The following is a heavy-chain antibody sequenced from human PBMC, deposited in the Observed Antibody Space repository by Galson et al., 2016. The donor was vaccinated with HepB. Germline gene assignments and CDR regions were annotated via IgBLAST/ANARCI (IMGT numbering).Heavy chain of an antibody. V-gene: IGHV3-23*01. CDR3: AKDPTAYSGDYYGGDAFDI. D-gene: IGHD1-26*01. Sequence: SLRLSCAASGFRFNSYAMSWIRQAPGKGLEWVSAVSGTGGRTYYADSVKGRFTVSRDNTKNPLYLRMKSLRAGDTAMYYGAKDPTAYSGDYYGGDAFDIWGHGTLVIVSS. CDR2: VSGTGGRT. CDR1: GFRFNSYA. J-gene: IGHJ3*02.